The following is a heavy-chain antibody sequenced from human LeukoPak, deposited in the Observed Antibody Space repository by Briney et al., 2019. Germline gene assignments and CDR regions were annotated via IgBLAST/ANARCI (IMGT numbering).Heavy chain of an antibody. V-gene: IGHV4-30-2*01. Sequence: PSQTLSLTCAVSGGSISSGGYSWSWIRQPPGKGLEWIGYTYHSGSTYYNPSLKSRVTISVDRSKNQFSLKLSSVTAADTAVYYCARWEHYYDSNWFDPWGQGTLVTVSS. J-gene: IGHJ5*02. CDR3: ARWEHYYDSNWFDP. D-gene: IGHD3-22*01. CDR2: TYHSGST. CDR1: GGSISSGGYS.